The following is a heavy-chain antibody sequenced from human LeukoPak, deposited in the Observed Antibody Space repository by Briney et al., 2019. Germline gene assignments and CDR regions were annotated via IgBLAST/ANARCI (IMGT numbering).Heavy chain of an antibody. V-gene: IGHV1-2*02. CDR1: GYTLISYG. CDR2: INPNSGDT. D-gene: IGHD1-26*01. Sequence: GASVKVSCKASGYTLISYGIIWVRQAPGQGLEWMGWINPNSGDTNFAQKFQGRVTMTRDTSISTVFMEVRRLRTDDTAVYFCARLSSGRYSPWQLWGQGTLVTVSS. J-gene: IGHJ4*02. CDR3: ARLSSGRYSPWQL.